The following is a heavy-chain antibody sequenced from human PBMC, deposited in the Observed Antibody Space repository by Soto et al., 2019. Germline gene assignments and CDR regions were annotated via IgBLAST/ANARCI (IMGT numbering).Heavy chain of an antibody. CDR3: AKQLCTTDVY. CDR2: ISGSGGST. J-gene: IGHJ4*02. V-gene: IGHV3-23*01. Sequence: GGSLRLSCAPSGFTFSSYAMSWVRQAPGKGLEWVSAISGSGGSTYYADSVKGRFTLSRDNSKNTLYLQMNSLRAEDPAVYYCAKQLCTTDVYWGQGTLVTVSS. D-gene: IGHD2-8*01. CDR1: GFTFSSYA.